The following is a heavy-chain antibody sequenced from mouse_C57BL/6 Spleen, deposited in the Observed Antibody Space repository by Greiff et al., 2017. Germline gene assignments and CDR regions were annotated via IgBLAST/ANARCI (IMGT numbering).Heavy chain of an antibody. CDR2: LYPGDGDT. Sequence: VKLMESGPELVKPGASVKISCKASGYAFSSSWMNWVKQRPGKGLEWIGRLYPGDGDTNYNGKFKGKATLTADKSSSTAYMQRSSLTSEDSAVYFCAREHYLDYWSQGTTRTVSS. J-gene: IGHJ2*01. CDR3: AREHYLDY. V-gene: IGHV1-82*01. CDR1: GYAFSSSW.